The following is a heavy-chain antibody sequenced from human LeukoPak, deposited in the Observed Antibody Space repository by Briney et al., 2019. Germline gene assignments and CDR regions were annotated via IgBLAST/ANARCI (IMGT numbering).Heavy chain of an antibody. CDR2: IYHSGST. CDR3: ARGDQQYCSSTSCYTPEGAFDI. CDR1: GGSISSGGYY. V-gene: IGHV4-30-2*01. D-gene: IGHD2-2*02. Sequence: SETLSLTCTVSGGSISSGGYYWSWIRQPPGKGLEWIGYIYHSGSTYYNPSLKSRVTISVDRSKNQFSLKLSSVTAADTAVYYCARGDQQYCSSTSCYTPEGAFDIWGQGTMVTVSS. J-gene: IGHJ3*02.